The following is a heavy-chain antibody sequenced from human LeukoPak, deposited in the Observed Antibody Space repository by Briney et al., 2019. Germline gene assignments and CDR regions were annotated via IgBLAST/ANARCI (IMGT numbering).Heavy chain of an antibody. V-gene: IGHV4-34*01. CDR2: INHSGST. CDR1: SGSTSSYY. J-gene: IGHJ6*03. Sequence: PSETLSLTCTVSSGSTSSYYWSWIRQPPGKGLEWIGEINHSGSTNYNPSLKSRVTISVDTSKNQFSLKLSSVTAADTAVYYCARGRMSPGYSSGWYSNYYYYYMDVWGKGTTVTVSS. D-gene: IGHD6-19*01. CDR3: ARGRMSPGYSSGWYSNYYYYYMDV.